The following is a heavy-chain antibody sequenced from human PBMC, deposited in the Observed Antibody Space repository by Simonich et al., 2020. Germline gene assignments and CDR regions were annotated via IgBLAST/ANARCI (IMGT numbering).Heavy chain of an antibody. J-gene: IGHJ4*02. CDR1: GFTFSSYW. V-gene: IGHV3-7*01. Sequence: EVQLVESGGGLVQPGGSLRLSCAASGFTFSSYWMSWVRQAPGKGLEWWANKKQDGSEKYYVDSVKGRFTISIDNAKNSLYLQMNSLRAEDTAVYYCARDREVYGSGSYYTYWGQGTLVTVSS. CDR2: KKQDGSEK. CDR3: ARDREVYGSGSYYTY. D-gene: IGHD3-10*01.